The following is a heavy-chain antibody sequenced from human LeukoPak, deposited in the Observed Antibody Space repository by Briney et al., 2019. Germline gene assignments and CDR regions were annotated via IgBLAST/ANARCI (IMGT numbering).Heavy chain of an antibody. D-gene: IGHD5-24*01. Sequence: GGSLRLSCAVSGFTFRNYGMSWVRQAPGKGLEWVSAISGSGGSTYYADSVKGRFTISRDNSKNTLYLQMNSLRAEDTAVYYCAKDLRDGYNCYWGQGTLVTVSS. CDR1: GFTFRNYG. V-gene: IGHV3-23*01. CDR2: ISGSGGST. J-gene: IGHJ4*02. CDR3: AKDLRDGYNCY.